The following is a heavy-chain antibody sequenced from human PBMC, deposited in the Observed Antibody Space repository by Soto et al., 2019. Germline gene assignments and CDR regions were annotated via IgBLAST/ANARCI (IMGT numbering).Heavy chain of an antibody. CDR1: GGSISSSSYY. CDR2: IYYSGST. V-gene: IGHV4-39*01. Sequence: QLQLQESGPGLVKPSETLSLTCTVSGGSISSSSYYWGWIRQPPGKGLEWIGSIYYSGSTYYNPSLKSRVTISVDTSKNQFSLKLSSVTAADTAVYYCARQLLLPGGFGWFDPWGQGTLVTVSS. CDR3: ARQLLLPGGFGWFDP. J-gene: IGHJ5*02. D-gene: IGHD2-15*01.